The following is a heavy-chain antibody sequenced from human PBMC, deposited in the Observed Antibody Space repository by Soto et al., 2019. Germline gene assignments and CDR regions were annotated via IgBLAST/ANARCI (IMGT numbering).Heavy chain of an antibody. D-gene: IGHD4-17*01. Sequence: SETLSLTCTVSGGSISSGDYYWSWIRQPPEKGLEWIGYIYYSGSTYYNPSLKSRVTISVDTSKNQFSLKLSSVTAVDTAVYYCARAPGDYGRWFDPWGQGTLVTVSS. CDR1: GGSISSGDYY. V-gene: IGHV4-30-4*01. J-gene: IGHJ5*02. CDR2: IYYSGST. CDR3: ARAPGDYGRWFDP.